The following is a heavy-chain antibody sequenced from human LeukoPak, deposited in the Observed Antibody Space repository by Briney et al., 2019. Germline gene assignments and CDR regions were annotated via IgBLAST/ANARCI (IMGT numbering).Heavy chain of an antibody. CDR2: IYPGDSDT. CDR3: ARRGSGWAPNNWFDP. CDR1: GYSFTSYW. V-gene: IGHV5-51*01. J-gene: IGHJ5*02. Sequence: GESLKISCKGSGYSFTSYWIGWVRQMPGKGLEWMGMIYPGDSDTRYSPSFQGQVTISADKSISTAYLQWSSLKASDTAMYYCARRGSGWAPNNWFDPWGQGTLVTVSS. D-gene: IGHD6-19*01.